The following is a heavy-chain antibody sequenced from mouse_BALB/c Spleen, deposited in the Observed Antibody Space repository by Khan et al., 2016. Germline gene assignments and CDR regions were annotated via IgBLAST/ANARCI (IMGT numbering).Heavy chain of an antibody. J-gene: IGHJ3*01. CDR2: ISDGGSYT. Sequence: EVQLVESGGGLVKPGGSLKLSCAASGFTFSDYYMYWVRQTPEKRLEWVATISDGGSYTYYPDSVKGRFTISRDNAKNNLYLQMSSLKSEDTAMYYYARGGLRLPWFAYWGQGTLVTVSA. CDR1: GFTFSDYY. CDR3: ARGGLRLPWFAY. D-gene: IGHD1-2*01. V-gene: IGHV5-4*02.